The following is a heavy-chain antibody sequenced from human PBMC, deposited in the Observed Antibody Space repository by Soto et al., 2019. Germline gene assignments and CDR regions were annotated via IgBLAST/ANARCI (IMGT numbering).Heavy chain of an antibody. V-gene: IGHV1-2*04. CDR2: INPNSGGT. CDR3: ARDLGYCSNGVCLNSYYYYGMDV. Sequence: ASVKVSCKASGYTFTGYYMHWVRQAPGQGLEWMGWINPNSGGTNYAQKFQGWVTMTRDTSISTAYMELSRLRSDDTAVYCCARDLGYCSNGVCLNSYYYYGMDVWGQGTTVTVSS. J-gene: IGHJ6*02. D-gene: IGHD2-8*01. CDR1: GYTFTGYY.